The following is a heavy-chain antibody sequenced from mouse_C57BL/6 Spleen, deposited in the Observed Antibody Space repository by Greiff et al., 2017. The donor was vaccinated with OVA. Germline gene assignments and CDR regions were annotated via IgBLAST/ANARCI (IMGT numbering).Heavy chain of an antibody. CDR3: ARESNYSFAY. V-gene: IGHV5-4*01. J-gene: IGHJ3*01. CDR2: ISDGGSYT. D-gene: IGHD2-5*01. Sequence: EVKLVESGGGLVKPGGSLKLSCAASGFTFSSYAMSWVRQTPEKRLEWVATISDGGSYTYYPDNVKGRFTISRDNAKNNLYLQMSHLKSEDTAMYYCARESNYSFAYWGQGTLVTVSA. CDR1: GFTFSSYA.